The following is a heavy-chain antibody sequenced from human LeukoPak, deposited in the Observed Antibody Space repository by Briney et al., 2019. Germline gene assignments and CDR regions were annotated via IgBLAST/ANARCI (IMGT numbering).Heavy chain of an antibody. J-gene: IGHJ4*02. CDR1: GFTFSSYA. V-gene: IGHV3-23*01. D-gene: IGHD2-2*01. CDR2: ISGSGGST. CDR3: AKSPYCSSTSCYVFDY. Sequence: GGSLRLSCAASGFTFSSYAMSWVRQAPGKGLEWVSAISGSGGSTYYADSVKGRFTISRDNSKNTLYLQMNSLRAEDTAVYYCAKSPYCSSTSCYVFDYWGQGTLVTVSS.